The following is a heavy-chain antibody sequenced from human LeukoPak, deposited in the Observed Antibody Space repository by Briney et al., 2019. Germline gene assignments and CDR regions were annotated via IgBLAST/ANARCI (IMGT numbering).Heavy chain of an antibody. CDR3: ASEYCSSTSCRGYYYYGMDV. Sequence: ASVKVSCKASGYTFTSYYMHWVRQAPGQGLEWMGIINPSGGSTSYAQKFQGRVTMTRGTSTSTVYMELSSLRSEDTAVYYCASEYCSSTSCRGYYYYGMDVWGQGTTVTVSS. CDR1: GYTFTSYY. CDR2: INPSGGST. V-gene: IGHV1-46*01. J-gene: IGHJ6*02. D-gene: IGHD2-2*01.